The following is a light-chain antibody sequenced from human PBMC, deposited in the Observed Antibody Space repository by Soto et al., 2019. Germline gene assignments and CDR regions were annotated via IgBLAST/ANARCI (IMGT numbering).Light chain of an antibody. J-gene: IGLJ3*02. CDR3: CSSAGSNTWV. CDR2: EVS. Sequence: QSALTQPASVSGSPGQSITISCTGSSSDVGSYDLVSWYQQHPGKAPKVMIYEVSKRPSGVSNRLSGSKSGNTASLTISGLQAEDEADYYCCSSAGSNTWVFGGGTKVTVL. CDR1: SSDVGSYDL. V-gene: IGLV2-23*02.